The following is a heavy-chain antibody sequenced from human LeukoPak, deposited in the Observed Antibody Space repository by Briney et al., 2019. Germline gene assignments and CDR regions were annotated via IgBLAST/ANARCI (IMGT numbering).Heavy chain of an antibody. D-gene: IGHD6-13*01. CDR1: GFAITDHH. CDR3: FRCGTTRSGWYHFDN. J-gene: IGHJ4*02. V-gene: IGHV3-72*01. CDR2: SQTTKPNSCTT. Sequence: GGSLRLSCAASGFAITDHHMDWVRQAPGKGMEWVGRSQTTKPNSCTTEYAASVKGRFTISRDDSKNSLCLQLNGLKTEDKAVYYCFRCGTTRSGWYHFDNWGQGTLVTASS.